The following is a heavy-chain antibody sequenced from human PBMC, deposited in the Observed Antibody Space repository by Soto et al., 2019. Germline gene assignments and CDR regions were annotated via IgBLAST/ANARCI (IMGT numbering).Heavy chain of an antibody. CDR2: ISSSSSYI. V-gene: IGHV3-21*01. Sequence: GGSLRLSCAASGFTFSSYSMNWVRQAPGKGLEWVSSISSSSSYIYYADSVKGRFTISRDNAKNSLYLQMNSLRAEDTAVYYCARDSEFDFWSGTTRANFDYWGQGTLVTVSS. CDR3: ARDSEFDFWSGTTRANFDY. J-gene: IGHJ4*02. D-gene: IGHD3-3*01. CDR1: GFTFSSYS.